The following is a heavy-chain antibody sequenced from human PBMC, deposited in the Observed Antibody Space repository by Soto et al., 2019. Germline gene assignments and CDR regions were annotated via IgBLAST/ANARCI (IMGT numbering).Heavy chain of an antibody. CDR3: AREQLPPLYYFDY. D-gene: IGHD2-2*01. CDR2: IYYSGST. V-gene: IGHV4-31*03. J-gene: IGHJ4*02. Sequence: SETLSLTCTVSGGSISSGGYYWSWIRQHPGKGLEWIGYIYYSGSTYYNPSLKSRVTISVDTSKNQFSLKLSSVTAADTAVYYCAREQLPPLYYFDYWGQGTLVTVSS. CDR1: GGSISSGGYY.